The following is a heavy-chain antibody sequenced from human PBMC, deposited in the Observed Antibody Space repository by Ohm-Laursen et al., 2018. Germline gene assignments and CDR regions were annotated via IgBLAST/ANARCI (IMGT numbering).Heavy chain of an antibody. J-gene: IGHJ4*02. CDR3: AKDRARGSLFGDFDY. V-gene: IGHV3-9*01. Sequence: SLRLSCSASGFTFDDYAMHWVRQAPGKGLEWVSGISWNRGSIGYADSVKGRFTISRDNSKNTLYLQMNSLRAEDTAVYYCAKDRARGSLFGDFDYWGQGTLVTVSS. CDR2: ISWNRGSI. D-gene: IGHD3-10*01. CDR1: GFTFDDYA.